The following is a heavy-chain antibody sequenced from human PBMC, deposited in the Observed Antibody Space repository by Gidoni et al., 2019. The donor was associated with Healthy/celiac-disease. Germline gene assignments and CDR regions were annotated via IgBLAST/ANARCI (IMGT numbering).Heavy chain of an antibody. J-gene: IGHJ4*02. CDR1: GGSFSGYY. CDR2: INHSGST. Sequence: QVQLQQWGAGLLKPSETLSLTCAVYGGSFSGYYWSWIRQPPGKGLEWIGEINHSGSTNYNPSLKRRVTISVDTSKNQFSLKLSSVTAADTAVYYCARLTGTTGVDYWGQGTLVTVSS. CDR3: ARLTGTTGVDY. V-gene: IGHV4-34*01. D-gene: IGHD1-7*01.